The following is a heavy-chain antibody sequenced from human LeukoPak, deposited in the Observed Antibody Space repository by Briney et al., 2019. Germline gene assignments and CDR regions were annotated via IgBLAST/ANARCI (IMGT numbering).Heavy chain of an antibody. CDR2: ISYDGSNK. CDR3: AKAGCSGGSYYSDYYYYMDV. Sequence: GGSLRLSCAASGFTFSSYAMHWVRQAPGKGLEWVAVISYDGSNKYYADSVKGRFTISRDNSKNTLYLQMNSLRAEDTAVYYCAKAGCSGGSYYSDYYYYMDVWGKGTTVTISS. J-gene: IGHJ6*03. D-gene: IGHD2-15*01. V-gene: IGHV3-30*04. CDR1: GFTFSSYA.